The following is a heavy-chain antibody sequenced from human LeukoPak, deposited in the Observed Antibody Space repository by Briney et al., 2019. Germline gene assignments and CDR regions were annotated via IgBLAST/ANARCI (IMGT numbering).Heavy chain of an antibody. CDR3: ATASSGWYEALFFDY. Sequence: ASVKVSCKVSGYTLTELSMHWVRQAPGKGLGWMGGFDPEDGETIYAQKFRGRVTMTEDTSTDTAYMELSSLRSEDTAVYYCATASSGWYEALFFDYWGQGTLVTVSS. D-gene: IGHD6-19*01. CDR1: GYTLTELS. J-gene: IGHJ4*02. CDR2: FDPEDGET. V-gene: IGHV1-24*01.